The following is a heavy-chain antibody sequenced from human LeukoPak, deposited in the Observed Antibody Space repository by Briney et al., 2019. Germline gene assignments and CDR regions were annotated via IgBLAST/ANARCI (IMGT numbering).Heavy chain of an antibody. CDR1: GYTFTSYY. CDR3: ARTGYSYGTGTDY. V-gene: IGHV1-46*01. CDR2: INPSGGST. Sequence: GASAKVSCKASGYTFTSYYMHWVRQAPGQGLEWMGIINPSGGSTSYAQKFQGRVTMTRDTSTSIVYMELSSLRSEDTAVYYCARTGYSYGTGTDYWGQGTLVTVSS. J-gene: IGHJ4*02. D-gene: IGHD5-18*01.